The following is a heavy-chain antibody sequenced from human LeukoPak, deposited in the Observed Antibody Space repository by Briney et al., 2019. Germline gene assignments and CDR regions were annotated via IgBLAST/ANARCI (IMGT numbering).Heavy chain of an antibody. J-gene: IGHJ4*02. CDR2: INPNSGGT. CDR1: EYTFTGYY. Sequence: ASVKVSCKASEYTFTGYYMHWVRQAPGQGLEWMGRINPNSGGTDYAQKFQGRVTMTRDTSISTAYMELSRLRSDDTAVYYCVRDRGGSYDPYFDYWGQGTLVTVSS. D-gene: IGHD1-26*01. V-gene: IGHV1-2*06. CDR3: VRDRGGSYDPYFDY.